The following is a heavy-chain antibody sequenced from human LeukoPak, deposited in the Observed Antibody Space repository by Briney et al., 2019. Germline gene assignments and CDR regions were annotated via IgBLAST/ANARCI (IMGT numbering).Heavy chain of an antibody. D-gene: IGHD1-7*01. Sequence: PSETLSLTCTVSGGSISSSSYYWGWLRQPPGKGLEWIGSIYYSGSTYYNPSLKSRVTISVDTSKNQFSLKLSSVTAADTAVYYCARMNYRPLFDYWGQGTLVTVSS. J-gene: IGHJ4*02. CDR1: GGSISSSSYY. V-gene: IGHV4-39*01. CDR2: IYYSGST. CDR3: ARMNYRPLFDY.